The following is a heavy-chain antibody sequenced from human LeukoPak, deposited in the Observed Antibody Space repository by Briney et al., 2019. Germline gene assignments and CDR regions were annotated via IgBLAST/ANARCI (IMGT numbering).Heavy chain of an antibody. Sequence: GGSLRLSCAASGFTFSSYAMSWVRQAPGKGLEWVSAISGSGGSTYYADSVKGRFTISRDNSKNTLYLQMNSLRAEDTAVYYCASRGLLRYFDWCLFDYWGQGTLVTVSS. D-gene: IGHD3-9*01. CDR1: GFTFSSYA. J-gene: IGHJ4*02. V-gene: IGHV3-23*01. CDR3: ASRGLLRYFDWCLFDY. CDR2: ISGSGGST.